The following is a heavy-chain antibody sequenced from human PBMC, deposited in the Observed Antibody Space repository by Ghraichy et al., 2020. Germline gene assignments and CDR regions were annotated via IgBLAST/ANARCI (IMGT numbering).Heavy chain of an antibody. CDR3: ARLPTPNYYYYYYMDV. CDR2: IKQDGSEK. CDR1: GFTFSSYW. Sequence: GGSLRLSCAASGFTFSSYWMSWVRQAPGKGLEWVANIKQDGSEKYYVDSVKGRFTIFRDNAKNSLYLQMNSLRAEDTAVYYCARLPTPNYYYYYYMDVWGKGTTVTVSS. J-gene: IGHJ6*03. V-gene: IGHV3-7*03.